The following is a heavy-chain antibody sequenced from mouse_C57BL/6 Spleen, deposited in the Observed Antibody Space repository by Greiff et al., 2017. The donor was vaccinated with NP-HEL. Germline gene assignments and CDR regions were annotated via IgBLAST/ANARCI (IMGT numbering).Heavy chain of an antibody. CDR1: GFNIKDDY. CDR2: IDPENGDT. J-gene: IGHJ1*03. V-gene: IGHV14-4*01. Sequence: EVKLQESGAELVRPGASVKLSCTASGFNIKDDYMHWVKQRPEQGLEWIGWIDPENGDTEYASKFQGKATITADTSSNTAYLQLSSLTSEDTAVYYCTPSTVVDWYFDVWGTGTTVTVSS. CDR3: TPSTVVDWYFDV. D-gene: IGHD1-1*01.